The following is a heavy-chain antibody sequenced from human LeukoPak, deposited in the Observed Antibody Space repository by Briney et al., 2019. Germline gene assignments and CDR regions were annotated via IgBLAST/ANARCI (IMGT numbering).Heavy chain of an antibody. Sequence: GGSLRLSCSASGFSFGSFGMNWVRQAPGKGLEWVSSVTSSGNPYYADSVKGRFTVSRDITKNTVFLQLNSLRAEDTAVYYCAKTGPGSGWSRYYFDFWGQGTLVTVSS. CDR1: GFSFGSFG. D-gene: IGHD6-19*01. CDR3: AKTGPGSGWSRYYFDF. CDR2: VTSSGNP. J-gene: IGHJ4*02. V-gene: IGHV3-23*01.